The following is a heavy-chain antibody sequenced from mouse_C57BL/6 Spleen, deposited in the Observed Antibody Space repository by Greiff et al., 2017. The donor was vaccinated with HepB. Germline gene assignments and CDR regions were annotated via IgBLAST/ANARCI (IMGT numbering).Heavy chain of an antibody. J-gene: IGHJ3*01. CDR1: GFTFSDFY. Sequence: EVQGVESGGGLVQSGRSLRLSCATSGFTFSDFYMEWVRQAPGKGLEWIAASRNKANDYTTEYSASVKGRFIVSRDTSQSILYLQMNALRAEETAIYYCARAYYGSSYGFAYWGQGTLVTVSA. CDR2: SRNKANDYTT. CDR3: ARAYYGSSYGFAY. V-gene: IGHV7-1*01. D-gene: IGHD1-1*01.